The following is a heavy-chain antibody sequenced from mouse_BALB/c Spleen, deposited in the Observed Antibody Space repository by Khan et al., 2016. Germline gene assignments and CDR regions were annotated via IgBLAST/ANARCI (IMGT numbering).Heavy chain of an antibody. V-gene: IGHV1-87*01. CDR3: ARGNSYYDYAY. CDR1: GYTFTTYW. CDR2: IYPGDGDT. J-gene: IGHJ2*01. Sequence: QVRLQQSGAELARPGASVKLSCKASGYTFTTYWMQWVKQRPGQGLEWIGAIYPGDGDTRYTQKFKGKATLTADKSSSTAYMQLSSLASEDSAVYYCARGNSYYDYAYWGQGTTLTVSS. D-gene: IGHD2-4*01.